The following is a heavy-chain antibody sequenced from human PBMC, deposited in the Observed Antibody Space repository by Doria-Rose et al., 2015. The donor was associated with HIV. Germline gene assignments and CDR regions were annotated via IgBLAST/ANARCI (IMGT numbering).Heavy chain of an antibody. Sequence: GKGLEWVAVISYDGTNKYYSDSVKGRFTISRDNSKFTLYLQMNNLRAEDTAVYYCARDWDDYGDFDYWGQGTLVIVSS. J-gene: IGHJ4*02. CDR2: ISYDGTNK. D-gene: IGHD4-17*01. V-gene: IGHV3-30*03. CDR3: ARDWDDYGDFDY.